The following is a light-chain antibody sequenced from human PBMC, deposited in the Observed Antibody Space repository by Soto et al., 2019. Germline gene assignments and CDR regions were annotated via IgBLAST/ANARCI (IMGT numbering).Light chain of an antibody. CDR3: QHYGSSQT. Sequence: EIVLTQSPGTLSLSXXXXATLSCRASQSVSSSYLAWYQQKPGQAPRLLIYGASSRATGIPDRFSGGGSGTDFTLTISRLEPEDFAVYYCQHYGSSQTFGQGTKVEIK. CDR2: GAS. CDR1: QSVSSSY. J-gene: IGKJ1*01. V-gene: IGKV3-20*01.